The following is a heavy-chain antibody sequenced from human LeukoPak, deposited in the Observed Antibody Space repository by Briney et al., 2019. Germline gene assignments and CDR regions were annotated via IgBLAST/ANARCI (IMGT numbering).Heavy chain of an antibody. CDR3: ARAGYSSSWLLY. Sequence: GGSLRLSCAASGITFSSYGMSWVRQAPGKGLEWVSSISSTGGTTYYADSVKGRFTISRDNSKNTLYLQMNSLKAEDTAIYYCARAGYSSSWLLYWGQGTLVTVSS. CDR1: GITFSSYG. D-gene: IGHD6-13*01. CDR2: ISSTGGTT. J-gene: IGHJ4*02. V-gene: IGHV3-23*01.